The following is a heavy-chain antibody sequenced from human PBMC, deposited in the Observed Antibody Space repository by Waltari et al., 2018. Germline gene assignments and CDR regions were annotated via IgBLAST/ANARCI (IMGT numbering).Heavy chain of an antibody. CDR2: IKSDGSST. CDR3: ARGGDSSGYYSFDY. CDR1: GFTLSSYW. D-gene: IGHD3-22*01. J-gene: IGHJ4*02. V-gene: IGHV3-74*01. Sequence: EVQLVQSGGGLVQPGGSLRLSCVASGFTLSSYWMHWVRQAPGKGLVWVSRIKSDGSSTPYADSLRGRFTISRDNARNTMYLQMNSLRAEDTAVYYCARGGDSSGYYSFDYWGQGNLVTVSS.